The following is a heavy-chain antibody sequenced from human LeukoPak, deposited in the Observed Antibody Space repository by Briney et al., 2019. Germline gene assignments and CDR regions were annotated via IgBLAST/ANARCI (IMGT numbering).Heavy chain of an antibody. J-gene: IGHJ4*02. Sequence: GGSLRLSCAASGFTFSSYAVSWVRQAPGKGLEWISSISGSGGSTYSADSVKGRFTISRDNSKNTLYLQMNSLRAEDTALYYCAKDRSCTNDICHGDFDYWGQGTLVTVSS. CDR1: GFTFSSYA. CDR3: AKDRSCTNDICHGDFDY. D-gene: IGHD2-8*01. CDR2: ISGSGGST. V-gene: IGHV3-23*01.